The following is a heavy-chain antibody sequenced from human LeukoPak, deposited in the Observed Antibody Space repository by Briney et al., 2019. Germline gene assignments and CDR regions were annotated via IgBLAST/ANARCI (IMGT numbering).Heavy chain of an antibody. CDR2: IYYSGST. D-gene: IGHD2-21*02. CDR3: ARAGAYCGGDCYYFDY. J-gene: IGHJ4*02. Sequence: PSQTLSLTCTVSGGSISSGDYYWSWIHQPPGKGLEWIGYIYYSGSTNYNPSLKSRVTISVDTSKNQFSLKLSSVTAADTAVYYCARAGAYCGGDCYYFDYRGQGTLVTVSS. V-gene: IGHV4-61*08. CDR1: GGSISSGDYY.